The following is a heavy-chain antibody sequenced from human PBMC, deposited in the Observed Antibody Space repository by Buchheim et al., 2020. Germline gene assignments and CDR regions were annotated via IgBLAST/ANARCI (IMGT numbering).Heavy chain of an antibody. CDR1: GGSITSTSHY. Sequence: QLQLQESGPGLVKPSETLSLTCTVSGGSITSTSHYWGWIRQPPGKGLEWIGSLYYTGSTYYSPSLKSRVTVSVDTSKNQFSLKPSSVTAADTAVYYCARQGPTPKDFDYWGQGTL. CDR2: LYYTGST. V-gene: IGHV4-39*01. J-gene: IGHJ4*02. CDR3: ARQGPTPKDFDY.